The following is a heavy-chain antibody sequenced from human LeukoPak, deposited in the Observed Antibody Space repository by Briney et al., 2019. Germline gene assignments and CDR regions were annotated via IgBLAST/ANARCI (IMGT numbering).Heavy chain of an antibody. CDR2: ISAYNGNT. D-gene: IGHD5-24*01. CDR3: ARGEVMATFDY. CDR1: GYTFTGYY. J-gene: IGHJ4*02. V-gene: IGHV1-18*04. Sequence: ASVKVSCKASGYTFTGYYMHWVRQAPGQGLEWMGWISAYNGNTNYAQKLQGRVTMTTDTSTSTAYMELRSLRSDDTAVYYCARGEVMATFDYWGQGTLVTVSS.